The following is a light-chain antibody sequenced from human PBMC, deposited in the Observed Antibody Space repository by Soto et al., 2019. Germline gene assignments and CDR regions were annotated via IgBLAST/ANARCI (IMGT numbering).Light chain of an antibody. Sequence: DLQLTPSPSSLSLCVRARVTITCVASQSISSYLDWYQHKPGKAPSLLIYAATTLHSGVPARFSGGGSGTEFTLTIISLQSEDSAAYYCQQCYGWPLTSGGGTKVDIK. V-gene: IGKV1-39*01. CDR1: QSISSY. J-gene: IGKJ4*02. CDR3: QQCYGWPLT. CDR2: AAT.